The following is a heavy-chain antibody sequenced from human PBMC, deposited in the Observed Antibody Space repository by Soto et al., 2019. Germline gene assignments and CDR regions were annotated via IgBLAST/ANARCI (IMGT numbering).Heavy chain of an antibody. Sequence: GGSLRLSCAASGFTFSSYAMHWVRQAPGKGLEWVAVISYDGSNKYYADSVKGRFTISRDNSKNTLYLQMNSLRAEDTAVYYCARDWGLGYCTNGVCYTPRGYYYYGMDGWGQGTTVTVSS. V-gene: IGHV3-30-3*01. D-gene: IGHD2-8*01. J-gene: IGHJ6*02. CDR2: ISYDGSNK. CDR1: GFTFSSYA. CDR3: ARDWGLGYCTNGVCYTPRGYYYYGMDG.